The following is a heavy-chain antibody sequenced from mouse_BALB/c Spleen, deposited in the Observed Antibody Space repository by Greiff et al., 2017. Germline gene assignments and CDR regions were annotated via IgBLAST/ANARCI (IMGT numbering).Heavy chain of an antibody. CDR1: GFTFSSFG. CDR3: ARYSNYSMDY. CDR2: ISSGSSTI. D-gene: IGHD2-5*01. Sequence: EVHLVESGGGLVQPGGSRKLSCAASGFTFSSFGMHWVRQAPEKGLEWVAYISSGSSTIYYADTVKGRFTISRDNPKNTLFLQMTSLRSEDTAMYYCARYSNYSMDYWGQGASVTVSS. J-gene: IGHJ4*01. V-gene: IGHV5-17*02.